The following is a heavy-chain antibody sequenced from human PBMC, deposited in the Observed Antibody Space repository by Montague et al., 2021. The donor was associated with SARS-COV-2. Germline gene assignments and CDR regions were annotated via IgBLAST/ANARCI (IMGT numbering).Heavy chain of an antibody. CDR3: ARVGRQQLVRLSGMDV. CDR1: GSSISSSSYY. CDR2: IYYSGST. Sequence: SETLSLTCTVSGSSISSSSYYWGWIRQPPGKGLEWIGSIYYSGSTYYNPSLKRRVTISVDTSKNQFSLKLSSVTAADTAVYYCARVGRQQLVRLSGMDVWGQGTTVTVSS. D-gene: IGHD6-13*01. J-gene: IGHJ6*02. V-gene: IGHV4-39*07.